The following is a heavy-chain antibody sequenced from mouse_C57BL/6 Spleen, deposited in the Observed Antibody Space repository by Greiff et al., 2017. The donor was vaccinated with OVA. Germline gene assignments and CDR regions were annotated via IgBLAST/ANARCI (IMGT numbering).Heavy chain of an antibody. V-gene: IGHV1-55*01. CDR3: ARGGWYCSGRRGDY. CDR2: IYPGSGST. D-gene: IGHD1-1*01. J-gene: IGHJ2*01. CDR1: GYTFTSYW. Sequence: VQLQQPGAELVKPGASVKMSCKASGYTFTSYWITWVKQRPGQGLEWIGDIYPGSGSTNYNDKFKSKATLTVDTSSSTTYLHLGSMTSEDSAVDYCARGGWYCSGRRGDYWGKGTTLTVSS.